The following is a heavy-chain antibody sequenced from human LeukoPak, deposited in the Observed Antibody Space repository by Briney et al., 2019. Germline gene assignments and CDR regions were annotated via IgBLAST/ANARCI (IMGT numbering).Heavy chain of an antibody. D-gene: IGHD3-10*01. CDR3: ASDRGNYGSGS. Sequence: GGSLRLSCAASGFSFSSYGMSWVRQAPGKGLEWVSVIYSGGSTYYADSVKGRFTISRDNSKNTLYLQMNSLRAEDTAVYYCASDRGNYGSGSWGQGTLVTVSS. CDR1: GFSFSSYG. J-gene: IGHJ4*02. V-gene: IGHV3-66*01. CDR2: IYSGGST.